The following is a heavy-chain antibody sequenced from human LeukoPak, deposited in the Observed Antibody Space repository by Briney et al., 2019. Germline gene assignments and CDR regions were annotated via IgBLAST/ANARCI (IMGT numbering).Heavy chain of an antibody. Sequence: GRSLRLSCAASGFTFSSYGMHWVRQAPGKGLEWAAVISYDGSNKYYADSVKGRFTISRDNSKNTLYLQMNSLRAEDTAVYYCAKEGGDDYGDYGDLWYYYWGQGTLVTVSS. CDR3: AKEGGDDYGDYGDLWYYY. CDR1: GFTFSSYG. D-gene: IGHD4-17*01. CDR2: ISYDGSNK. J-gene: IGHJ4*02. V-gene: IGHV3-30*18.